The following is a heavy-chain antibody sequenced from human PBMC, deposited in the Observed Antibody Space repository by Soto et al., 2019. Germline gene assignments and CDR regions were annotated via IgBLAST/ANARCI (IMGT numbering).Heavy chain of an antibody. CDR1: GGSISSGDYY. CDR2: IYYSGST. J-gene: IGHJ4*02. Sequence: PSETLSLTCTVSGGSISSGDYYWSWIRQPPGKDLEWIGYIYYSGSTYYNPSLKSRVTISVDTSKNQFSLKLSSVTAADTAVYYGDTSGWYRLIDYWGQGTLVTSPQ. V-gene: IGHV4-30-4*01. CDR3: DTSGWYRLIDY. D-gene: IGHD6-19*01.